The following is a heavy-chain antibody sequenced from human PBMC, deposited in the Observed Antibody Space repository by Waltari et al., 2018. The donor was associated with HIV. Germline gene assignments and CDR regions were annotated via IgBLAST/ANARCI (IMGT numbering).Heavy chain of an antibody. D-gene: IGHD3-3*01. V-gene: IGHV3-9*01. CDR1: GITFDDYA. J-gene: IGHJ6*02. CDR2: ISWNSGDI. CDR3: VKDGASTIFGVLNGMDV. Sequence: EVQLVESGGGSVQPGRSLRLSCKASGITFDDYAMHWVRQPTGKGLEWVSGISWNSGDIAYADSVKGRFTISRDNTKNSLFLQMNSVRVEDTALYYCVKDGASTIFGVLNGMDVWGQGTTVTVSS.